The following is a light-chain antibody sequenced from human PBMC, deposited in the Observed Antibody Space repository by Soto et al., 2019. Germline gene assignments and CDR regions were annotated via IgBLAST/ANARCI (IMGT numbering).Light chain of an antibody. J-gene: IGKJ2*01. CDR1: QSLSSH. V-gene: IGKV1-39*01. CDR3: QQRYITPYT. Sequence: DIQMTQSPSALSASVGDRVTITCRASQSLSSHLHWYQEKPGKAPKLLIFSTYSLQSGVSSRFSGSGTGTDFTLTINNLQPEDSATYYCQQRYITPYTFGQGTNLEIK. CDR2: STY.